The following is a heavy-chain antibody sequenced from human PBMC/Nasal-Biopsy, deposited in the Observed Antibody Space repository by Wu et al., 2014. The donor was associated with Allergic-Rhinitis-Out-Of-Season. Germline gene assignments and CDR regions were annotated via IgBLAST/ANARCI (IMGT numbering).Heavy chain of an antibody. V-gene: IGHV1-24*01. Sequence: VKVSCKVFGYTFKDYSFSMHWVRQAPGKGLEWMGGFDPEDGETIYAQKFLGRVVMTEDTSTDTAYMELSGLRSEDSAVYYCATWNHMYNSGWDRDYWGQGTLVTVSS. CDR2: FDPEDGET. CDR3: ATWNHMYNSGWDRDY. J-gene: IGHJ4*02. CDR1: GYTFKDYSFS. D-gene: IGHD6-19*01.